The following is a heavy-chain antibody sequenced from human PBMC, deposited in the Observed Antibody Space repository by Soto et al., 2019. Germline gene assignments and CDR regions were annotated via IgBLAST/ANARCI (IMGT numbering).Heavy chain of an antibody. CDR2: IIPIFGTA. CDR1: GGTFSSYA. CDR3: ARAQQPPRITMVREEYYYYGMDV. Sequence: AASVKVSCKASGGTFSSYAISWVRQAPGQGLEWMGGIIPIFGTANYAQKFQGRVTITADESTSTAYMELSSLRSEDTAVYYCARAQQPPRITMVREEYYYYGMDVWGQGTTVTVSS. D-gene: IGHD3-10*01. J-gene: IGHJ6*02. V-gene: IGHV1-69*13.